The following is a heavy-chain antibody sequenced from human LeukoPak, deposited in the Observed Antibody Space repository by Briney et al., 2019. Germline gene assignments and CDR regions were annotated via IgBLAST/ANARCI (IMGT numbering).Heavy chain of an antibody. V-gene: IGHV3-23*01. D-gene: IGHD3-9*01. J-gene: IGHJ4*02. CDR1: GFTFSSYG. CDR2: ISGSGDST. Sequence: GGTLRLSCVASGFTFSSYGMSWVRQAPGKGLEWVSAISGSGDSTYYADSVKGRFTISRDNSKNTLYLQMNSLRAEDTAVYYCAKASYDILTGPAEYDYWGQGTLVTVSS. CDR3: AKASYDILTGPAEYDY.